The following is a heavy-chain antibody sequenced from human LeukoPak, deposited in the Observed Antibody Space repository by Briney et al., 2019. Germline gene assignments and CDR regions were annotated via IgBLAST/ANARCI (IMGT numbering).Heavy chain of an antibody. J-gene: IGHJ3*02. CDR1: GYSFTSYW. V-gene: IGHV5-51*01. D-gene: IGHD3-9*01. Sequence: GESLKISRKGSGYSFTSYWIGWVRQMPGKGLEWMGIIYPGDSDTRYSPSFQGQVTISADKSISTAYLQWSSLKASDTAMYYCARVYYDILTGDAFDIWGQGTMVTVSS. CDR2: IYPGDSDT. CDR3: ARVYYDILTGDAFDI.